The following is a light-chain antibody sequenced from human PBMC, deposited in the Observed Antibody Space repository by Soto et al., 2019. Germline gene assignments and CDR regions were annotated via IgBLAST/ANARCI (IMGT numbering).Light chain of an antibody. CDR2: LNSDGSH. Sequence: QLVLTQSPSASASLGDSVKLTCTRSSGHSSYAIEWHQQQPEKGPRYLMKLNSDGSHSKGDGIPDRFSGSSSGAERCLTISCLQSEDEADYYCQTWGTGIQVVFGGGTKLTVL. J-gene: IGLJ2*01. CDR3: QTWGTGIQVV. V-gene: IGLV4-69*01. CDR1: SGHSSYA.